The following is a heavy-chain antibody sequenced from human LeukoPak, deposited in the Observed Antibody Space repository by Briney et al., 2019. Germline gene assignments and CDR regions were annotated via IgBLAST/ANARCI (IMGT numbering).Heavy chain of an antibody. J-gene: IGHJ5*02. D-gene: IGHD2-2*01. CDR1: GYSISSGYY. V-gene: IGHV4-38-2*01. Sequence: MSSETLSLTCAVSGYSISSGYYWGWIRQPPGKGLEWIGSIYHSGSTYYNPSLKSRVTISVDTSKNQFSLKLSSVTAADTAAYYCAYQLLTWFDPWGQGTLVTVSS. CDR3: AYQLLTWFDP. CDR2: IYHSGST.